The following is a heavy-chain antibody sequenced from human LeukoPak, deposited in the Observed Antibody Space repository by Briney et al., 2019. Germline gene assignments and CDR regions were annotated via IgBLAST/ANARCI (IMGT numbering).Heavy chain of an antibody. Sequence: ASVKVSCKASGYTFTSYGISWVRQAPGQGLEWMGWISAYNGNTNYAQKLQGRVTMTIDTSTSTAYMELRSLRSDDTAVYYCARDCFVWFGELLTPYYYMDVWGKGTTVTISS. CDR3: ARDCFVWFGELLTPYYYMDV. V-gene: IGHV1-18*01. J-gene: IGHJ6*03. D-gene: IGHD3-10*01. CDR2: ISAYNGNT. CDR1: GYTFTSYG.